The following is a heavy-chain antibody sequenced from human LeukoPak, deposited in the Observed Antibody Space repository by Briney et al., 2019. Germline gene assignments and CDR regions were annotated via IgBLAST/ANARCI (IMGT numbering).Heavy chain of an antibody. V-gene: IGHV4-38-2*02. Sequence: SETLSLTCTVSGYSISSGYYWGWIRQPPGKGRQWIGSIYHSGSTYYNPSLKSRVTISVDTSKNQFSLKLSSVTAADTAVYYCAREQLVGLFDYWGQGTLVTVSS. CDR3: AREQLVGLFDY. J-gene: IGHJ4*02. D-gene: IGHD1-1*01. CDR2: IYHSGST. CDR1: GYSISSGYY.